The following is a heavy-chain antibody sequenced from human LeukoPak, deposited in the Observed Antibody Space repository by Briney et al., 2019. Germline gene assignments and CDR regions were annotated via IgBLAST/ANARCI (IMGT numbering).Heavy chain of an antibody. CDR1: GYTLTELS. J-gene: IGHJ4*02. V-gene: IGHV1-24*01. CDR3: ARVGYSSGWDDY. Sequence: GASVKVSCKVSGYTLTELSMHWVRQAPGKGLEWMGGFDPEDGETIYAQKFQGRVTMTEDTSTDTAYMELRSLRSDDTAVYYCARVGYSSGWDDYWGQGTLVTVSS. CDR2: FDPEDGET. D-gene: IGHD6-19*01.